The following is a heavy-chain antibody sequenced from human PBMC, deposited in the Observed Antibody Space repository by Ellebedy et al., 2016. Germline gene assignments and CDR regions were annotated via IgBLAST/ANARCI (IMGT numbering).Heavy chain of an antibody. D-gene: IGHD4-23*01. J-gene: IGHJ4*02. CDR1: GFTFSAHY. V-gene: IGHV4-38-2*01. CDR3: ARVGHYSGKEYFDY. CDR2: IYHSGTT. Sequence: ESLKISCAASGFTFSAHYMHWIRQPPGKGLEWIGNIYHSGTTYYNPSLKSRVTISVDTSKNQFSLKLNSVTAADTAVYYCARVGHYSGKEYFDYWGQGTLVPVSS.